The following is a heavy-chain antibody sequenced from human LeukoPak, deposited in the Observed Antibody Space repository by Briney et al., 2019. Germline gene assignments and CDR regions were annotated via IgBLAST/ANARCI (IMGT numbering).Heavy chain of an antibody. CDR2: IIPIFGTA. D-gene: IGHD1-26*01. V-gene: IGHV1-69*05. CDR1: GGTFSSYA. CDR3: ARGLIVGARF. Sequence: SVKVSCKATGGTFSSYAISWVRQAPGQGLEWMGGIIPIFGTANYAQKLQGRVTMTTDTSTSTAYMELRSLRSDDTAVYYCARGLIVGARFWGQGTLVTVSS. J-gene: IGHJ4*02.